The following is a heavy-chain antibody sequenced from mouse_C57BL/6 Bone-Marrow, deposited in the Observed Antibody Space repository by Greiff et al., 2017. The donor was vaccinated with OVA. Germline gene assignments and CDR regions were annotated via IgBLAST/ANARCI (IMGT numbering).Heavy chain of an antibody. CDR3: ARAPYYGSPFDY. V-gene: IGHV1-52*01. D-gene: IGHD1-1*01. Sequence: QFQLQPPGAELVRPGSSVKLSCKASGYTFTSSWMNWVKPRPIHGLEWICNIDPSDSATHYNQKFQDTATLSVDHSSSTAYLQLSSLTSEDSAVYYCARAPYYGSPFDYWGQGTSLTVSS. J-gene: IGHJ2*02. CDR2: IDPSDSAT. CDR1: GYTFTSSW.